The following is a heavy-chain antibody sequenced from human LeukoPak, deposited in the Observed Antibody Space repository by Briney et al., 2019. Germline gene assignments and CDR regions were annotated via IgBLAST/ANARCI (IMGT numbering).Heavy chain of an antibody. CDR3: ARCLSGSAVAVPIDY. V-gene: IGHV1-2*02. Sequence: ASVKVSCKASGYTFTGYYMHWVRQAPGQGLEWMGWINPNSGGTNYAQKFQGRVTMTRDTSISTAYMELSRLRSDDTAVYYCARCLSGSAVAVPIDYWGQGTLVTVSS. J-gene: IGHJ4*02. D-gene: IGHD6-19*01. CDR2: INPNSGGT. CDR1: GYTFTGYY.